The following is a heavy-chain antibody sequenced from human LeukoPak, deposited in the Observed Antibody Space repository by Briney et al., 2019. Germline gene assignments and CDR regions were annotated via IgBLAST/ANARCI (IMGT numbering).Heavy chain of an antibody. J-gene: IGHJ3*02. CDR3: ARDVRDGYNHDAFDI. D-gene: IGHD5-24*01. CDR1: GYTFTGYY. V-gene: IGHV1-2*02. CDR2: INPNSGGT. Sequence: ASVKVSCKASGYTFTGYYMHWVRQAPGQGLEWMGWINPNSGGTNYAQKFQGRVTMTRDTSISTAYMELSRLRSDDTAVYYCARDVRDGYNHDAFDIWGQGTMVTVSS.